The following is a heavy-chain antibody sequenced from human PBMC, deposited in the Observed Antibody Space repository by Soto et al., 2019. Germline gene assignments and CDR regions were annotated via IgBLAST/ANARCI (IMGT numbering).Heavy chain of an antibody. CDR1: GYTFANYG. J-gene: IGHJ4*02. CDR2: ISAYNGNT. Sequence: QVQLVQSGAEVKKPGASVKVSCKASGYTFANYGISWVRRAPGQGLEWMAWISAYNGNTNHAQKLQGRVTLTTDTSTRTAYFELSSLRSDDTAVYYCARDDRPAGHGSYAYFDYWGQGTLVTVAS. D-gene: IGHD6-25*01. V-gene: IGHV1-18*01. CDR3: ARDDRPAGHGSYAYFDY.